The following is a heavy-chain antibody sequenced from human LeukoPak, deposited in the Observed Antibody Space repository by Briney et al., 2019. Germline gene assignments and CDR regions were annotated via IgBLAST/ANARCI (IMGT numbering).Heavy chain of an antibody. D-gene: IGHD3-9*01. CDR2: IWYDGSNK. Sequence: PGGSLRLSCAASGFTFSSYGMHWVRPAPGKGLEWVAVIWYDGSNKYYADSVKGRFTISRDNSKNTLYLQMNSLRAEDTAVYYCARERSDYDILTGYYTSSYYYYGMDVWGKGTTVTVSS. J-gene: IGHJ6*04. CDR3: ARERSDYDILTGYYTSSYYYYGMDV. V-gene: IGHV3-33*01. CDR1: GFTFSSYG.